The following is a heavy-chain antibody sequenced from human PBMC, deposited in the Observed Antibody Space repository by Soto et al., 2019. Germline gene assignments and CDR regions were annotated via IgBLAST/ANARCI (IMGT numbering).Heavy chain of an antibody. Sequence: ASVKVSCKASGYTFTSYDINWVRQATGQGLEWMGWMNPNSGNTGYAQKFQGRVTMTRNTSISTAYMELSSLRSEDTAVYYCARSGLSRGYYSHYYYYGMDVWGQGTTVTVSS. D-gene: IGHD3-22*01. V-gene: IGHV1-8*01. J-gene: IGHJ6*02. CDR1: GYTFTSYD. CDR2: MNPNSGNT. CDR3: ARSGLSRGYYSHYYYYGMDV.